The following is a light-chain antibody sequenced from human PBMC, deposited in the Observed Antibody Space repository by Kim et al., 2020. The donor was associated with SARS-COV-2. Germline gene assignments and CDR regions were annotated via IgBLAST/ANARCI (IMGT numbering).Light chain of an antibody. V-gene: IGKV4-1*01. CDR1: QSVLGNSDNNNY. CDR3: QQSYSVPPT. CDR2: WAS. J-gene: IGKJ1*01. Sequence: DIVMTQSPDSLAVSLGKRATITCKSSQSVLGNSDNNNYLNWFQQRPGQPPKLVIYWASTRASGVPDRFSGSGSGTDFTLTISSLVAEDVAVYYCQQSYSVPPTFGQGTKVDIK.